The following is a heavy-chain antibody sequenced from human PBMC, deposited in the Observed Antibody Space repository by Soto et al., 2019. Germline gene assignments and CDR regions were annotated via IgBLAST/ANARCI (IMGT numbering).Heavy chain of an antibody. CDR3: ARPLEQWQLGFGMDV. Sequence: PGGSLRLSCAASGFTLSTYGMHWVRQAPGKGLEWVAVVWYDGSNKYYADSVKGRFTVFRDNSKNTLYLQMNSLRAEDTAVYYCARPLEQWQLGFGMDVWGQGSPVTASS. D-gene: IGHD6-19*01. V-gene: IGHV3-33*01. CDR1: GFTLSTYG. CDR2: VWYDGSNK. J-gene: IGHJ6*01.